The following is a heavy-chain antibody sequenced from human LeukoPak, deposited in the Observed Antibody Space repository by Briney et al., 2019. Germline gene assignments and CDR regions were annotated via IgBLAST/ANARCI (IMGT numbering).Heavy chain of an antibody. Sequence: GRSLRLSCAASGFTFSSYGMHWVRQAPGKGLEWVAVISYDGSNKYYADSVKGRFTISRDNSKNTLYLQMNSLRAEDTAVYYCAKEGYSRRKHYYYYMDVWGKGTTVTISS. D-gene: IGHD6-13*01. CDR3: AKEGYSRRKHYYYYMDV. CDR2: ISYDGSNK. CDR1: GFTFSSYG. V-gene: IGHV3-30*18. J-gene: IGHJ6*03.